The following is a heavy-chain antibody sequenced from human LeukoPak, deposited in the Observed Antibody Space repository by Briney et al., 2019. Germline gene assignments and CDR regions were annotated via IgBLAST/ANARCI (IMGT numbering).Heavy chain of an antibody. Sequence: GGSLRLSCAASGFTFSSYGMSWVRQAPGKGLEWVSAISGSGGSTYYADSVKGRFTISRDNSKNTLYLQMNSLRAEDTAVYYCAKGSRYYYDSSGGTVDAFDIWGQGTMVTVSS. J-gene: IGHJ3*02. V-gene: IGHV3-23*01. CDR3: AKGSRYYYDSSGGTVDAFDI. D-gene: IGHD3-22*01. CDR1: GFTFSSYG. CDR2: ISGSGGST.